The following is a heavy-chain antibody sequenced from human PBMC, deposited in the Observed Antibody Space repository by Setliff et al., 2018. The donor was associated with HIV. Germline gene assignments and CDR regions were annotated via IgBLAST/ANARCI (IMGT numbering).Heavy chain of an antibody. V-gene: IGHV3-21*01. J-gene: IGHJ6*03. Sequence: GGSLRLSCAASGFTFSSYSMNWVRQAPGKGLEWVSSISSSSSYIYYADSVKGRFTISRDNAKNSLYLQMNSLRAEDTAVYYCARDHDSSGYYYYYYYMDVWGKGTTVTVSS. CDR2: ISSSSSYI. CDR3: ARDHDSSGYYYYYYYMDV. D-gene: IGHD3-22*01. CDR1: GFTFSSYS.